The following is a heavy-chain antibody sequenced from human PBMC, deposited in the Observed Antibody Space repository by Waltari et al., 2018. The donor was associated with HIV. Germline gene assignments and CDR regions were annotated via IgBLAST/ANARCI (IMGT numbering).Heavy chain of an antibody. CDR2: MYYGGST. J-gene: IGHJ4*02. CDR1: GGSISSSSYY. V-gene: IGHV4-39*07. D-gene: IGHD2-15*01. CDR3: ARERYCSGGSCPFDY. Sequence: QLQLQESGPGLVKPSETLSLTCTVSGGSISSSSYYWGWVDQPPGKGLEWIGSMYYGGSTYYNPSVKSRVTISVDTAKNQFSLKLGSVTAADTAVYYCARERYCSGGSCPFDYWGQGTLVTVSS.